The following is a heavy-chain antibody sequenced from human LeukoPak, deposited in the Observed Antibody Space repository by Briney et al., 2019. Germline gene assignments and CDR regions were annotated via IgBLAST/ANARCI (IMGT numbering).Heavy chain of an antibody. J-gene: IGHJ4*02. CDR3: ATSSGGSDHDYFDY. Sequence: PGGSLRLSSAVSGLPFDTYGMHWVRQAPGKGLEWAAVIWYDGSKKYYADSVKGRFTISRDNSKNILYLQMSSLSAEDTAVYYCATSSGGSDHDYFDYWGQGTLVTVSS. CDR1: GLPFDTYG. CDR2: IWYDGSKK. D-gene: IGHD1-26*01. V-gene: IGHV3-33*01.